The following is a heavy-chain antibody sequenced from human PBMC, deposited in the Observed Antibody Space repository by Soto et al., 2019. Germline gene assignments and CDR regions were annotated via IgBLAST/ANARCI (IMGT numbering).Heavy chain of an antibody. J-gene: IGHJ6*02. CDR1: GGSFSGYY. CDR3: ERIIVGSSSWYRYYYYYGMDV. CDR2: INHSGST. Sequence: PSETLSLTCAVYGGSFSGYYWSWIRQPPGKGLEWIGEINHSGSTNYNPSLKSRVTISVDTSKNQFSLKLSSVTAAGTAVYYCERIIVGSSSWYRYYYYYGMDVWGQGTTVTVSS. D-gene: IGHD6-13*01. V-gene: IGHV4-34*01.